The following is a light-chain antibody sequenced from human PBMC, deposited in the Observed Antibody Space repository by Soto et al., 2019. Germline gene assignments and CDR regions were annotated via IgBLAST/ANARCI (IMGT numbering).Light chain of an antibody. Sequence: EVVMTQSPATLSAYPGERVILSCRASQNIGSNLAWYQQRPGQAPRLLMYGASTRATETPARFSGSGSATDFTLTISSLKSEDFAVYYCQQYNNWPPYTFGQGTKVDIK. CDR2: GAS. CDR1: QNIGSN. V-gene: IGKV3-15*01. J-gene: IGKJ2*01. CDR3: QQYNNWPPYT.